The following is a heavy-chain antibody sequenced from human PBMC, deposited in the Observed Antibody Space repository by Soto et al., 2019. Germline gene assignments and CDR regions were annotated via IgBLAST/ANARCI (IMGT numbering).Heavy chain of an antibody. J-gene: IGHJ5*02. CDR1: GYSFTSYW. V-gene: IGHV5-51*01. D-gene: IGHD3-9*01. CDR3: ARLSALNYDILTGPPSEDWFDP. CDR2: IYPGDSDT. Sequence: GESLKISCQGSGYSFTSYWIGWVRQMPGKGLEWMGIIYPGDSDTRYSPSFQGQVTISADKSISTAYLQWSSLKASDTAMYYCARLSALNYDILTGPPSEDWFDPWGQGTLVTVSS.